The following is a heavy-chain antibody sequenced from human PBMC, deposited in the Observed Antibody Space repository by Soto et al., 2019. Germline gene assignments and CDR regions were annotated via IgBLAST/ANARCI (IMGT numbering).Heavy chain of an antibody. J-gene: IGHJ6*03. CDR1: GGSISSYY. V-gene: IGHV4-59*01. CDR3: ARVPPITMVRGYYYYYMDV. CDR2: IYYSGST. Sequence: PSETLSLTCTVSGGSISSYYWSWIRQPPGKGLEWIGYIYYSGSTNYNPSLKSRVTISVDTSKDQFSLKLSSVTAADTAVYYCARVPPITMVRGYYYYYMDVWGKGTKVTVSS. D-gene: IGHD3-10*01.